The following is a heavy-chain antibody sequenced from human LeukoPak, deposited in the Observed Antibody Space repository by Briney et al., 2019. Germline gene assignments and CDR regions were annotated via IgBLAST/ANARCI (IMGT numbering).Heavy chain of an antibody. CDR2: IYYSGST. Sequence: SETLSLTCTVSGGSLSSYYWSWIRQPPGKGLEWIGYIYYSGSTNYNPSLKSRVTISVDTSKNQFSLRLNSVTAADTAVYSCARSQDWLRFHYWGQGTLVTVSS. V-gene: IGHV4-59*08. D-gene: IGHD3-9*01. CDR3: ARSQDWLRFHY. J-gene: IGHJ4*02. CDR1: GGSLSSYY.